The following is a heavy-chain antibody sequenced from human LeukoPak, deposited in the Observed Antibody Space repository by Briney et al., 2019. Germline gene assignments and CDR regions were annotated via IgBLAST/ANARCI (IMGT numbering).Heavy chain of an antibody. CDR2: INPSGAST. CDR3: ARDQGITMVRGVIYYYGMDV. D-gene: IGHD3-10*01. CDR1: GYTFTSYY. Sequence: GASVKVSCKASGYTFTSYYMHWLRQAPGHGLEWMGIINPSGASTSYAQKFQGRVTMTRDTSTSTVYMELSSLRAEDTAVYYCARDQGITMVRGVIYYYGMDVWGQGTTVTVSS. V-gene: IGHV1-46*01. J-gene: IGHJ6*02.